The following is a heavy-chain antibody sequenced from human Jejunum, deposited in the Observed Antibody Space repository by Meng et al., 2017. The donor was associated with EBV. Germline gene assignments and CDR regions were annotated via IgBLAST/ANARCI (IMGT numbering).Heavy chain of an antibody. CDR3: ALVLRARFNYFDP. D-gene: IGHD4/OR15-4a*01. CDR1: VYIINEYY. CDR2: VDPQDDET. V-gene: IGHV1-69-2*01. J-gene: IGHJ5*02. Sequence: EVQLIQSGAEEKKPGATVKISCKVSVYIINEYYIPWVRQDPGEGHEWMGLVDPQDDETLYAEKFQGRVTITADTSPDTAYMELSSLRSEDTAIYYCALVLRARFNYFDPWGQGTLVTVSS.